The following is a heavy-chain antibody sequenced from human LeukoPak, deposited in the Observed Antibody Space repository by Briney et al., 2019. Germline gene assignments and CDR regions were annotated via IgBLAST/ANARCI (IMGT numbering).Heavy chain of an antibody. CDR1: GGSISSYY. D-gene: IGHD3-10*01. CDR3: ARGPSLITMVRGVIIT. J-gene: IGHJ4*02. V-gene: IGHV4-59*01. CDR2: IYYSGST. Sequence: SETLSLTCTVSGGSISSYYWSWIRQPPGKGLDWIGYIYYSGSTNYNPSLKSRVTISVDTSKNQFSLKLSSVTAADTAVYYCARGPSLITMVRGVIITWGQGTLVTVSS.